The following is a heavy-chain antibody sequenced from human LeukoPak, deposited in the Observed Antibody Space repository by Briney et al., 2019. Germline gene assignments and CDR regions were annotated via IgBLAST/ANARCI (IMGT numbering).Heavy chain of an antibody. CDR2: INGGGSFT. V-gene: IGHV3-11*01. Sequence: GGSLRLSCAASGFRFSDYHVSWLRQAPGKGLEWISYINGGGSFTYYADSVKGRFTISRDNAKSSLYLQMNNLRADDTAVYYCARAVAAIPQDYWGQGTLVTVSS. J-gene: IGHJ4*02. CDR1: GFRFSDYH. D-gene: IGHD5-12*01. CDR3: ARAVAAIPQDY.